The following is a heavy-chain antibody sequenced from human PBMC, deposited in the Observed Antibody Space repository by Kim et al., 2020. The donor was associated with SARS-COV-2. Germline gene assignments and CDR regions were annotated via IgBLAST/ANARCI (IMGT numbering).Heavy chain of an antibody. CDR3: ARTNSYGYQYFDY. Sequence: GGSTYYADSGKGRFTISRDNSKNTLYLQMNSLRAEDTAVYYCARTNSYGYQYFDYWGQGTLVTVSS. CDR2: GGST. D-gene: IGHD5-18*01. J-gene: IGHJ4*02. V-gene: IGHV3-53*01.